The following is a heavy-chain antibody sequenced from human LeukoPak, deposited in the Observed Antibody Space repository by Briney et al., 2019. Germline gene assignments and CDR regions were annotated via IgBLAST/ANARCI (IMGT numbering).Heavy chain of an antibody. J-gene: IGHJ4*02. D-gene: IGHD6-6*01. CDR2: IIPIFGTA. Sequence: SVKVSCKASGGTFSSYAISWVRQAPGQGLEWMGGIIPIFGTANYAQKFQGRVTITADKSTSTAYMELSSLRSEDTAVYYCARSIGYSSSSSIDYWGQGTLVTVSS. CDR3: ARSIGYSSSSSIDY. V-gene: IGHV1-69*06. CDR1: GGTFSSYA.